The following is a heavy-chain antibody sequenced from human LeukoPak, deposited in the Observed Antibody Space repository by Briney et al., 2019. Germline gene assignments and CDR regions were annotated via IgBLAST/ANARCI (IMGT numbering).Heavy chain of an antibody. V-gene: IGHV3-30*18. D-gene: IGHD6-19*01. CDR1: GFTFSSYG. Sequence: GRSLRLSCAASGFTFSSYGMHWVRQAPGKGLEWVAVISYDGSNKYYADSVKGRFTISRDNSKNTLYLQMNSLRAEDTAVYYCAKDRSGWYYFDYWGQGTLVTVSS. J-gene: IGHJ4*02. CDR2: ISYDGSNK. CDR3: AKDRSGWYYFDY.